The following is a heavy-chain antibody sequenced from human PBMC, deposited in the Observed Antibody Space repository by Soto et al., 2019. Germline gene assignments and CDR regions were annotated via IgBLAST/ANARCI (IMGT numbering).Heavy chain of an antibody. D-gene: IGHD3-3*01. CDR3: AKDRRDFWTGHVDY. J-gene: IGHJ4*02. CDR2: ISYDGTNK. V-gene: IGHV3-30*18. CDR1: GFTFSSYG. Sequence: GGSLRLSCAASGFTFSSYGMHWVRQAPGKGLEWVAVISYDGTNKYYADSVKGRFTISRDNSKNTLYLQMNSLRAEDTAVYYCAKDRRDFWTGHVDYWGQGTLVTVSS.